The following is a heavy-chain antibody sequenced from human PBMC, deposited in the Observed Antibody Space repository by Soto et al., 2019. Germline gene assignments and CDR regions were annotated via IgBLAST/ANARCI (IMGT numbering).Heavy chain of an antibody. D-gene: IGHD6-6*01. CDR1: GFTFSSYA. CDR2: ISYDGSNK. J-gene: IGHJ6*02. Sequence: GGSLRLSCAASGFTFSSYAMHWVRQAPGKGLEWVAVISYDGSNKYYADSVKGRFTISRDNSKNTLYLQMNSLRAEDTAVYYCARDQAPMYSSSSSVSAYYYYGMDVWGQGTTVTVSS. CDR3: ARDQAPMYSSSSSVSAYYYYGMDV. V-gene: IGHV3-30-3*01.